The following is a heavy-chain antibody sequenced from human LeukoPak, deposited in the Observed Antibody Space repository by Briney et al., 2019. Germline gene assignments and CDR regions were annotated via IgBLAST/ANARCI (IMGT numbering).Heavy chain of an antibody. CDR2: FDPEDGET. J-gene: IGHJ5*02. Sequence: GASVKVSCKVSGYTLTELSMHWVRQAPGKGLEWMGGFDPEDGETIYAQKFQGRVTMTEDTSTDTAYMELSSLRSEDTAVYYCATLAFSRLVIIETLNWFDPWGQGTLVTVSS. V-gene: IGHV1-24*01. CDR3: ATLAFSRLVIIETLNWFDP. CDR1: GYTLTELS. D-gene: IGHD3-9*01.